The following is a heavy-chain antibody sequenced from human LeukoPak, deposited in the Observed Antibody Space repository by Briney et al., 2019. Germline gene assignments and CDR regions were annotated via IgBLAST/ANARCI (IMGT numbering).Heavy chain of an antibody. CDR1: GYTLTELS. CDR3: ATPVRQWLNPFDY. V-gene: IGHV1-24*01. Sequence: ASVKVSCKVSGYTLTELSMHRVRQAPGKGLEWMGGPDPEDGETIYAQKFQGRVTMTEDTSTDTAYMELSSLRSEDTAVYYCATPVRQWLNPFDYWGQGTLVTVSS. CDR2: PDPEDGET. J-gene: IGHJ4*02. D-gene: IGHD6-19*01.